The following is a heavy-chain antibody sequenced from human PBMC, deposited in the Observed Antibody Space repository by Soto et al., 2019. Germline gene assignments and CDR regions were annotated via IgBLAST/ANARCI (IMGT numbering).Heavy chain of an antibody. V-gene: IGHV4-39*01. D-gene: IGHD4-17*01. CDR3: ASHLLYGGNTDYYYGMDV. J-gene: IGHJ6*02. CDR2: IYYSGST. Sequence: QLQLQESGAGLVKTSETLSLTCTASGGSISSSSYYWGWIRQPPGKGLEWFGSIYYSGSTYYKPYLMSRVAISVDTAKNQFSLKLSSVTAADTAVYYRASHLLYGGNTDYYYGMDVWGQGTTVTVS. CDR1: GGSISSSSYY.